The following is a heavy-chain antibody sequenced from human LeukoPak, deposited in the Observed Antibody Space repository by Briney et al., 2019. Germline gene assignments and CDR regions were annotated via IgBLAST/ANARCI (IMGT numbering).Heavy chain of an antibody. Sequence: SETLSLTCTVSGGSISSSSYYWGWIRQPPGKGLEWIGSIYYSGSTYYNPSLKSRVTISVDTSKNQFSLELSSVTAADTAVYYCARGSSGYSQLNYWGQGTLVTVSS. CDR3: ARGSSGYSQLNY. CDR2: IYYSGST. D-gene: IGHD3-22*01. J-gene: IGHJ4*02. CDR1: GGSISSSSYY. V-gene: IGHV4-39*07.